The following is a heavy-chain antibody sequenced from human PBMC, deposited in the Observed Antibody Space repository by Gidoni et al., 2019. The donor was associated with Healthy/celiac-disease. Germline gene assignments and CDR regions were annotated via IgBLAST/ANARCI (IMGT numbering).Heavy chain of an antibody. CDR1: GFTFSSYW. CDR3: ARDSYGGYGFFYYYYYGMDV. J-gene: IGHJ6*02. V-gene: IGHV3-7*01. Sequence: EVQLVESGGGLVQPGGSLRLSCSASGFTFSSYWMSWVRQAPGKGLEWVANIKQDGSEKYYVDSVKGRFTISRDNAKNSLYLQMNSLRAEDTTVYYCARDSYGGYGFFYYYYYGMDVWGQGTTVTVSS. D-gene: IGHD5-12*01. CDR2: IKQDGSEK.